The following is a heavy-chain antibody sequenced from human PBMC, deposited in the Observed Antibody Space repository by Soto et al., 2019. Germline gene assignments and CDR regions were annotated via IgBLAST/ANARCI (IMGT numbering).Heavy chain of an antibody. Sequence: ASVKVSCKASGYTFTSYDINWVRQATGQGLEWMGWMNPNSGNTGYAQKFQGRVTMTRNTSISTAYMELSSLRSEDTAVYYCARKEVGNWNDLDHYYYMDVWGKGTTVTVSS. CDR1: GYTFTSYD. D-gene: IGHD1-1*01. J-gene: IGHJ6*03. CDR3: ARKEVGNWNDLDHYYYMDV. CDR2: MNPNSGNT. V-gene: IGHV1-8*01.